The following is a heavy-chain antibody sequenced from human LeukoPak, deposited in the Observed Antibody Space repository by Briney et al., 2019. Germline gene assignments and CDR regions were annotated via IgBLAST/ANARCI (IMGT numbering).Heavy chain of an antibody. D-gene: IGHD2-2*01. V-gene: IGHV3-30*04. CDR1: GFTLSSYA. CDR2: ISYDGSNK. J-gene: IGHJ5*02. Sequence: GRSLRLSCAASGFTLSSYAMHWVRQAPGKGLEWVAVISYDGSNKYYADSVKGRFTISRDNSKNTLYLQMNSLRAEDTAVYYCARDRGIVVVPAAMDNWFDPWGQGTLVTVSS. CDR3: ARDRGIVVVPAAMDNWFDP.